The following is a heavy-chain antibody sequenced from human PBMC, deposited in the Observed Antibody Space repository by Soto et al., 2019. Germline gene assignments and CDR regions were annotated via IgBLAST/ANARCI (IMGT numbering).Heavy chain of an antibody. Sequence: QVQLVESGGGVVQPGASLRLSCEASGFDFSSYAMHWVRQAPGKGLESVGVISYDGNYIYYADSVKGRFTISRDNSKNTLYVQVNSLRPEDTAVYYCAKGILSATIGPYAMDVWGQGTTVTVSS. V-gene: IGHV3-30*18. D-gene: IGHD3-16*01. J-gene: IGHJ6*02. CDR1: GFDFSSYA. CDR3: AKGILSATIGPYAMDV. CDR2: ISYDGNYI.